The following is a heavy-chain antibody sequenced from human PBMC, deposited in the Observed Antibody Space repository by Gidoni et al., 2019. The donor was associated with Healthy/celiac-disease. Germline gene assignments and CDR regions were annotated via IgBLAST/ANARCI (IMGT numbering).Heavy chain of an antibody. Sequence: QLQLQESGPGLVKPSETLSLTCTVSGGSISSSSYYWGWIRQPPGTGLEWIGSIYYSGSTYHNPSLKSRVTISEDTSKTQFSRTRSSGTAADTAVYYCARRLTPGGSYWGWGWFDPWGQGTLVTVSS. J-gene: IGHJ5*02. CDR1: GGSISSSSYY. CDR2: IYYSGST. D-gene: IGHD1-26*01. CDR3: ARRLTPGGSYWGWGWFDP. V-gene: IGHV4-39*01.